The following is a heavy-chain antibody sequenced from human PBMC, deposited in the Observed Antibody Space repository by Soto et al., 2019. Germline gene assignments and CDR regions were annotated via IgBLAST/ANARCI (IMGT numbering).Heavy chain of an antibody. Sequence: SETLSLTCAVYGGSFSGYYWRWIRQPPGKGLEWIGEINHSGSTNYNPSLKSRVIISLDTPKNQFSLKLSSVTAADTAVYYCARGYDTALAPIFWGQGILVTVSS. CDR1: GGSFSGYY. D-gene: IGHD5-18*01. CDR2: INHSGST. V-gene: IGHV4-34*01. J-gene: IGHJ4*02. CDR3: ARGYDTALAPIF.